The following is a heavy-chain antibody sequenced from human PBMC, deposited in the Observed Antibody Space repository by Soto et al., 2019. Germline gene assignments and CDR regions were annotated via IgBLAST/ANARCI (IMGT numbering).Heavy chain of an antibody. Sequence: SCLASGFTFSNYAMHWVRQAPGKGLGWVAVISSDGSEKYYLDSVRDRFTISRDNSKNTLYLQMNNLRPEDTAMYYCANSWTTLTTGFDFWGQGALVTVSS. CDR1: GFTFSNYA. V-gene: IGHV3-30*18. D-gene: IGHD4-17*01. CDR3: ANSWTTLTTGFDF. CDR2: ISSDGSEK. J-gene: IGHJ4*02.